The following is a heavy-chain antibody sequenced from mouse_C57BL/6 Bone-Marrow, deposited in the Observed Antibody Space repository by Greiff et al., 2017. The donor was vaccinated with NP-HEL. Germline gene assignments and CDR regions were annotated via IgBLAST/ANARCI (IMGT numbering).Heavy chain of an antibody. CDR1: GFTFSSYA. CDR3: TSIYYGYGDWYFDV. V-gene: IGHV5-9-1*02. Sequence: DVHLVESGEGLVKPGGSLKLSCAASGFTFSSYAMSWVRQTPEKRLEWVAYISSGGDYIYYADTVKGRFTISRDNARNTLYLQMSSLKSEDTAMYYCTSIYYGYGDWYFDVWGTGTTVTVSS. CDR2: ISSGGDYI. D-gene: IGHD2-2*01. J-gene: IGHJ1*03.